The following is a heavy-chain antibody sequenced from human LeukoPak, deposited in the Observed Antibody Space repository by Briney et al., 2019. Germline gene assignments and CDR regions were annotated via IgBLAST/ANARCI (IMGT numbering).Heavy chain of an antibody. V-gene: IGHV1-18*01. CDR3: ARDRSSSSWWAPLDY. J-gene: IGHJ4*02. CDR1: GYTFTSYG. Sequence: GASVKVSCKASGYTFTSYGISWVRQAPGQGLEWMGWISAYNGNTNYAQKLQGRVTMTTDTSTSTAYMELRSLRSDDTAVYYCARDRSSSSWWAPLDYWGQGTLVTVSS. CDR2: ISAYNGNT. D-gene: IGHD6-13*01.